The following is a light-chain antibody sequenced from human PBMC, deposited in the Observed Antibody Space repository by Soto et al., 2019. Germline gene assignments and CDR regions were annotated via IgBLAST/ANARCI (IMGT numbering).Light chain of an antibody. CDR2: EVT. CDR1: SSDVGAYNY. CDR3: CSYADGSIYF. Sequence: QSVLTQPASVSGSPGQSITISCTGTSSDVGAYNYVSWFQQHPGKAPKLMIYEVTNRPSGVSNRFSGSKSGNTASLTISGLQAEDEGDYYCCSYADGSIYFFGTGTKLTVL. V-gene: IGLV2-14*01. J-gene: IGLJ1*01.